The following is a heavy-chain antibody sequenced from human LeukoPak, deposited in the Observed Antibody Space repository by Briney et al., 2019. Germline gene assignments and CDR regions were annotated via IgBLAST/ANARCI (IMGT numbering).Heavy chain of an antibody. CDR1: GYSFTSYW. J-gene: IGHJ3*02. Sequence: GESLQISCKGSGYSFTSYWIGWVRQMPGKGLEWMGIIYPGDSDTRYSPSFQGQVTISADKSISTAYLQWSNLKASDTAIYYCARPRLAAAGSAFDIWGQGTMVTVSS. CDR3: ARPRLAAAGSAFDI. D-gene: IGHD6-13*01. V-gene: IGHV5-51*01. CDR2: IYPGDSDT.